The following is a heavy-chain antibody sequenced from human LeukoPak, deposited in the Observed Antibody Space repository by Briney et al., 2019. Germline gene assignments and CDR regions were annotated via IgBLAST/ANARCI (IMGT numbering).Heavy chain of an antibody. CDR2: FNPGDSDT. D-gene: IGHD6-19*01. J-gene: IGHJ4*02. CDR3: ARHSYKSGWYQDY. CDR1: GYSFTTYW. V-gene: IGHV5-51*01. Sequence: GESLKISCEVYGYSFTTYWLGWVRQMPGKGLEWMGTFNPGDSDTRYSPSFQGQVTISADKSISTAYLQWSSLKASDTAKYYCARHSYKSGWYQDYWGQGTLVTVSS.